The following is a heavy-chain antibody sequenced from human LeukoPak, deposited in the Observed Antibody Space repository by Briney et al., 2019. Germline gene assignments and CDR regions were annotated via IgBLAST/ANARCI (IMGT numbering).Heavy chain of an antibody. D-gene: IGHD6-19*01. Sequence: ASVKVSCKASGYTFTGYYMHWVRQAPGQGLEWMGWINPNSGGTNYAQKFQGRVTMTRDTSISTAYMELSGLRSDDTAVYYCARASKPSRTGYSSGWYIGWGQGTLVTVSS. CDR1: GYTFTGYY. CDR2: INPNSGGT. J-gene: IGHJ4*02. CDR3: ARASKPSRTGYSSGWYIG. V-gene: IGHV1-2*02.